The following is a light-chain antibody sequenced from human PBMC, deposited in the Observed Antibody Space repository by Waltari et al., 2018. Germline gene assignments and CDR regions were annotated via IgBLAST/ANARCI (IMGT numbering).Light chain of an antibody. CDR2: QDN. CDR3: QAWDGNTFYV. CDR1: KLGAKY. J-gene: IGLJ1*01. Sequence: SFDLTPPLSVSVSPGQTASITCSGDKLGAKYACWYQQKPGQSPVLVIYQDNQRPSGIPERFSGSNSGNTATLNISGTQAMDEADYYCQAWDGNTFYVFGTGTKVTVL. V-gene: IGLV3-1*01.